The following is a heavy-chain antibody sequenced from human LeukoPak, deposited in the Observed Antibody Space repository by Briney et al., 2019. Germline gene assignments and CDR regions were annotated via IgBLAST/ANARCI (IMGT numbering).Heavy chain of an antibody. V-gene: IGHV3-23*01. J-gene: IGHJ4*02. D-gene: IGHD3-22*01. CDR2: ISGGGGTT. Sequence: GGSLRLSCAASGFTFSSYAMSWVRQAPGKGLEWVSGISGGGGTTYHAEAVKGRLTISRDNSKNTLYLQMNSLRDEDTAIYYCARDPNYYDSSGYYYHFDYWGQGTLVTVSS. CDR3: ARDPNYYDSSGYYYHFDY. CDR1: GFTFSSYA.